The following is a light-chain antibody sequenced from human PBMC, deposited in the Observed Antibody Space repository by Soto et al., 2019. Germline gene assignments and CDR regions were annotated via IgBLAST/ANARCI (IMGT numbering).Light chain of an antibody. CDR1: QSISNSY. Sequence: EIVLTQSPGTLSLSPGERATLSCRASQSISNSYLAWYQQRPGQAPRLLIYGVSSRATGIPDRFSGSGSGTDFTLTISRLEPEDSAVFYCQHYGTSPQTFGQGTRLEIK. CDR2: GVS. V-gene: IGKV3-20*01. J-gene: IGKJ5*01. CDR3: QHYGTSPQT.